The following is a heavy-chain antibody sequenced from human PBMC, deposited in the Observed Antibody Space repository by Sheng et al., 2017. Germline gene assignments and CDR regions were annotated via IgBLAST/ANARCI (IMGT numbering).Heavy chain of an antibody. V-gene: IGHV3-23*04. Sequence: EVRLVESGGGLVQPGGTLRLSCAASGFTFNSYGMSWVRQAPGKGLEWVSTISASGGSTYYADSVKGRCTVSRDNSKNTLFLQMNSLRAEDTAIYYCAKHFYNSITMILDHWGQGSLVTVSS. CDR2: ISASGGST. CDR1: GFTFNSYG. D-gene: IGHD3-22*01. J-gene: IGHJ4*02. CDR3: AKHFYNSITMILDH.